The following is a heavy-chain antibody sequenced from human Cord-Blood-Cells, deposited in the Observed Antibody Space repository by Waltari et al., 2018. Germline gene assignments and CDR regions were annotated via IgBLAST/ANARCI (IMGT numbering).Heavy chain of an antibody. V-gene: IGHV3-73*02. Sequence: EVQLVESGGGLVQPGGPLKLACAASGFTFSGPAMHWFRQASGKGLEWVGRIRSKANSYATAYAASVKGRFTISRDDSKNTAYLQMNSLKTEDTAVYYCLGDYYGSGSPDYWGQGTLVTVSS. CDR3: LGDYYGSGSPDY. CDR2: IRSKANSYAT. J-gene: IGHJ4*02. D-gene: IGHD3-10*01. CDR1: GFTFSGPA.